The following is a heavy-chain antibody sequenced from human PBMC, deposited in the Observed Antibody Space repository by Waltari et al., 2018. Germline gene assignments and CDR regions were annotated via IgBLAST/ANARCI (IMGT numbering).Heavy chain of an antibody. J-gene: IGHJ3*02. D-gene: IGHD3-9*01. CDR1: GYTLTELS. CDR2: FDPEDGET. V-gene: IGHV1-24*01. CDR3: ATALFDWLLRERRGSAFDI. Sequence: QVQLVQSGAEVKKPGASVKVSCKVSGYTLTELSMHWVRQAPGKGLEWMGGFDPEDGETIYEQKFQGRVTMTEDTSTDTAYMELSSLRSEDTAVYYCATALFDWLLRERRGSAFDIWGQGTMVTVSS.